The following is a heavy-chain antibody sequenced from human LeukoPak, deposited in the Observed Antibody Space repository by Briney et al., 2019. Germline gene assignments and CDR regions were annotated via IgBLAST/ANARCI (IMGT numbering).Heavy chain of an antibody. Sequence: AGSLRLSCAASGFTFSSYGMHWVRQAPGKGLEWVAVIWYDGSNKYYADSVKGRFTISRDNSKNTLYLQMNSLRAEDTAVYYCAKDSLRHCSSASCNQNFDYWGQGTLVTVSS. CDR1: GFTFSSYG. V-gene: IGHV3-33*06. J-gene: IGHJ4*02. D-gene: IGHD2-2*01. CDR2: IWYDGSNK. CDR3: AKDSLRHCSSASCNQNFDY.